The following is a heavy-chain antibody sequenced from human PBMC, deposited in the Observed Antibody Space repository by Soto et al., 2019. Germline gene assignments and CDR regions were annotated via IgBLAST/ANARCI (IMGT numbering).Heavy chain of an antibody. CDR2: ISYDGSNK. J-gene: IGHJ6*02. Sequence: GLEWVAVISYDGSNKYYADSVKGRFTISRDNSKNTLYLQMNSLRAEDTAVYYCAKVGYCSSTSCYKRGARRQPYGMDVWGQGTTVTVSS. V-gene: IGHV3-30*18. D-gene: IGHD2-2*02. CDR3: AKVGYCSSTSCYKRGARRQPYGMDV.